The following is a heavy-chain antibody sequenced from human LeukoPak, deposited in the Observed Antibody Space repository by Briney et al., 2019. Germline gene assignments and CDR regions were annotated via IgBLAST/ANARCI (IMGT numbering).Heavy chain of an antibody. D-gene: IGHD6-13*01. CDR3: ARHPGLPYSSSWFEGTYYYMDV. CDR1: GGSISSSSYY. CDR2: IYYSGST. V-gene: IGHV4-39*01. Sequence: SETLSLTCTVSGGSISSSSYYWGWIRQPPGKGLEWIGSIYYSGSTYYNPSLKGRVTISVDTSKNQFSLKLSSVTAADTAVYYCARHPGLPYSSSWFEGTYYYMDVWGKGTTVTISS. J-gene: IGHJ6*03.